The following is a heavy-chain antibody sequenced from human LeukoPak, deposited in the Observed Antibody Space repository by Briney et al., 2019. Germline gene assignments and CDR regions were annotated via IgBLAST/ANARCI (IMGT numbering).Heavy chain of an antibody. V-gene: IGHV3-33*01. CDR3: ARDTISPNSPFDAFDI. CDR2: IWYDGSNK. CDR1: GFTFSSYG. D-gene: IGHD3-10*01. J-gene: IGHJ3*02. Sequence: GGSLRLSCAASGFTFSSYGMHWVRQAPGKGLEWVAVIWYDGSNKYHADSVKGRFTISRDNSKNTLYLQMNSLRAEDTAVYYCARDTISPNSPFDAFDIWGQGTMVTVSS.